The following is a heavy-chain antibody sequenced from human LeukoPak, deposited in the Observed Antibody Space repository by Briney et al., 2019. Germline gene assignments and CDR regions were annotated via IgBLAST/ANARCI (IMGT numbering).Heavy chain of an antibody. J-gene: IGHJ5*02. CDR2: IYHSGSA. D-gene: IGHD6-19*01. V-gene: IGHV4-38-2*02. Sequence: SETLSLTCTVSGYSMSSGYLWGWIRQPPGKGLEWIGSIYHSGSASYNPSLKSRVTLSVDTSKNQFSLKLSSVTAADTAVYYCARNPHSAVAGTDVLRWFDPWGQGTLVTVSS. CDR3: ARNPHSAVAGTDVLRWFDP. CDR1: GYSMSSGYL.